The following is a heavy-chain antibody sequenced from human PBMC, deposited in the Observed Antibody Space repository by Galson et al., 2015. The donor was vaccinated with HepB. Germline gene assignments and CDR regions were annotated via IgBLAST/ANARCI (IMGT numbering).Heavy chain of an antibody. Sequence: LRLSCAASGFTFSSYGMHWVRQAPGKGLEWVGVIWYDGSKKFYADSVRGRFTISRDNSKNRLSLQMNSLRADDTAVYYCVWPGVGPTISGSWGQGTLVTVSA. CDR1: GFTFSSYG. D-gene: IGHD1-26*01. V-gene: IGHV3-33*01. CDR3: VWPGVGPTISGS. CDR2: IWYDGSKK. J-gene: IGHJ5*02.